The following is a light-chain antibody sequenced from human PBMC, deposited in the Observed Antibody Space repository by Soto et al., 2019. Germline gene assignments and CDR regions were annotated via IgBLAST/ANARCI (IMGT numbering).Light chain of an antibody. Sequence: DILLTQSPSSLSASVGDRVTIICRASQNINTYLNWYQHKPGKAPKLLIYAASNLQVGVPTRFSGSGSATDFTLTINSLQTEDFATYFCQQSYGCPMWTFGQGTKVEMK. J-gene: IGKJ1*01. CDR2: AAS. V-gene: IGKV1-39*01. CDR1: QNINTY. CDR3: QQSYGCPMWT.